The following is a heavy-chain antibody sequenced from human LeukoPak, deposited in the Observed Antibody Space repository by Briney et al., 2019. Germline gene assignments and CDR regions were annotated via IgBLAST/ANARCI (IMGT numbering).Heavy chain of an antibody. V-gene: IGHV3-72*01. D-gene: IGHD4-11*01. CDR2: TRNKANSYTT. J-gene: IGHJ6*03. Sequence: PGRSLRLSCAASGFTFSDHYMDWVRQAPGKGLEWVGRTRNKANSYTTEYAASVKGRFTISRDDSKNSLYLQMNSLKTEDTAVYYCARVKYSNYAWGYYYYYMDVWGKGTTVTVSS. CDR1: GFTFSDHY. CDR3: ARVKYSNYAWGYYYYYMDV.